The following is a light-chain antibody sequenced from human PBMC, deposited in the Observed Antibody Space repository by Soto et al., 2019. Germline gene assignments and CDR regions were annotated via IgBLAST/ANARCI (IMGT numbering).Light chain of an antibody. V-gene: IGLV1-44*01. Sequence: HSVLIQPPSASGTPGQTVTISCSGDYSNIGRYPVNWYQQVPGMAPRLLIYVDNQRPSGVPARFSASRSGASASLAISGLQSADEADYYCAAWGANRDLLFGGGTQLTVL. J-gene: IGLJ7*01. CDR1: YSNIGRYP. CDR3: AAWGANRDLL. CDR2: VDN.